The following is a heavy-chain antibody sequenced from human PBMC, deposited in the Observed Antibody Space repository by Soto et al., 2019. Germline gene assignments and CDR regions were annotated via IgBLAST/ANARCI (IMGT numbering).Heavy chain of an antibody. CDR2: ISYDGSNK. CDR1: GFTFSSYA. V-gene: IGHV3-30-3*01. Sequence: QVQLVESGGGVVQPGRSLRLSCAASGFTFSSYAMHWVRQAPGKGLEWVAVISYDGSNKYYADSVKGRFTISRDNYKNTLYLQMNSLRAEDTAVYYCARSIAARPGAKAYYYYYGMDVWGQGTTVTVSS. CDR3: ARSIAARPGAKAYYYYYGMDV. J-gene: IGHJ6*02. D-gene: IGHD6-6*01.